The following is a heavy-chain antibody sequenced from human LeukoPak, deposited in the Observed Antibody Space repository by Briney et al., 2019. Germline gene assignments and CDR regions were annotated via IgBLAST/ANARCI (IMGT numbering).Heavy chain of an antibody. CDR3: ARDLHSSSIAPAYYYYYGMDV. Sequence: SVKVSCKASEGTFSSCAISWVRQAPGQGLEWMGGIIPIFGTANYAQKFQGRVTITADESTSTAYMELSSLRSEDTAVYYCARDLHSSSIAPAYYYYYGMDVWGQGTTVTVSS. J-gene: IGHJ6*02. CDR2: IIPIFGTA. D-gene: IGHD6-6*01. CDR1: EGTFSSCA. V-gene: IGHV1-69*01.